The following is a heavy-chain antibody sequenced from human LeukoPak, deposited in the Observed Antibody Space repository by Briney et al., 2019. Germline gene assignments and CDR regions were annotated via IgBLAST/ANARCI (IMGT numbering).Heavy chain of an antibody. CDR3: ARVRGIAAAGIDY. J-gene: IGHJ4*02. CDR2: ISYDGSNK. D-gene: IGHD6-13*01. CDR1: GFTFSSYA. V-gene: IGHV3-30-3*01. Sequence: EGSLRLSCAASGFTFSSYAMHWVRQAPGKGLEWVAVISYDGSNKYYADSVKGRFTISRDNSKNTLYLQMNSLRAEDTAVYYCARVRGIAAAGIDYWGQGTLVTVSS.